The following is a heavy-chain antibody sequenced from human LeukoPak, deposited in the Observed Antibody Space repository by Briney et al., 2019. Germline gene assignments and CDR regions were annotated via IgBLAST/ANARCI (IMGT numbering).Heavy chain of an antibody. CDR3: AKGTWVAAGTWGEFDY. Sequence: TGGSLRLSCVASGFTFSSFAMSWVRQAPGKGLEWVSGISWNSGSIGYADSVKGRFTISRDNAKNSLYLQMNSLRAEDMALYYCAKGTWVAAGTWGEFDYWGQGTLVTVSS. CDR1: GFTFSSFA. V-gene: IGHV3-9*03. CDR2: ISWNSGSI. J-gene: IGHJ4*02. D-gene: IGHD6-13*01.